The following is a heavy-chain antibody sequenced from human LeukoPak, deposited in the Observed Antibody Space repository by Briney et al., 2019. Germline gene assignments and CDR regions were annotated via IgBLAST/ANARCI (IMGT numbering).Heavy chain of an antibody. V-gene: IGHV3-23*01. CDR2: ITASGGST. J-gene: IGHJ4*02. CDR3: ARDYPTSGIVTIFDY. D-gene: IGHD1-1*01. Sequence: GGSLRLSCASSGFTFNNYAMTWVRQAPGKGLEWVSSITASGGSTYCADSVKGRFTISRDNSENTLYLQMSSLRAEDTAVYYCARDYPTSGIVTIFDYWGQGTLVTVSS. CDR1: GFTFNNYA.